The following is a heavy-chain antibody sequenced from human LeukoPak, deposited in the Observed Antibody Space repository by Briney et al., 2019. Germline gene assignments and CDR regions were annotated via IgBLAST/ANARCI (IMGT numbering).Heavy chain of an antibody. Sequence: PSETLSLTCTVSGGSISSYYWGWIRQPPGKGLEWIGYIYYSGSTNYNPSLKSRVTISVDTSKNQFSLKLSSVTAADTAVYYCARGGDSSGWYGGFDPWGQGTLVTVSS. D-gene: IGHD6-19*01. CDR2: IYYSGST. V-gene: IGHV4-59*01. CDR1: GGSISSYY. J-gene: IGHJ5*02. CDR3: ARGGDSSGWYGGFDP.